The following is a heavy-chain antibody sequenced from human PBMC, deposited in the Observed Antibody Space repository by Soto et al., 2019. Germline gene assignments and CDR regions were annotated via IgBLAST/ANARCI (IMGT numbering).Heavy chain of an antibody. V-gene: IGHV3-23*01. J-gene: IGHJ6*03. Sequence: EVQLLESGGGLVQPGGSLRLSCAGSEFTSSRYALSWVRQAPGEGLEWVSGISGTGDSTYYADSVKARFTGSRDNSKNTLYLQMHSLRAEDTAVYYCAKYAANYYHYYYMDVWGKGTTVTVSS. CDR2: ISGTGDST. CDR1: EFTSSRYA. D-gene: IGHD2-15*01. CDR3: AKYAANYYHYYYMDV.